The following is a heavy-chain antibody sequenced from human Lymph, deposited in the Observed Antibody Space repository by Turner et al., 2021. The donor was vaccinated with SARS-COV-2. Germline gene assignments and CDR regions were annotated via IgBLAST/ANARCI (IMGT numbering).Heavy chain of an antibody. CDR1: GYTLTELS. J-gene: IGHJ6*02. D-gene: IGHD6-19*01. CDR2: FDPEDGKT. Sequence: QVQLVQSGAEVKKPGASVKVYCKVSGYTLTELSMHWVRQAPGKGLEWVGGFDPEDGKTIYAQKFQDRVTMTEDTSTDTAYMELSSLGSEDTAVYYCATARSSGWPHYYYYTMDVWGQGTTVTVSS. CDR3: ATARSSGWPHYYYYTMDV. V-gene: IGHV1-24*01.